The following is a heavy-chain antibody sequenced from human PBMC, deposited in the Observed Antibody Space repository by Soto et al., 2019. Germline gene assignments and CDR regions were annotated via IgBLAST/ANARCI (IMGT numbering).Heavy chain of an antibody. CDR2: LLHSGSS. J-gene: IGHJ4*02. Sequence: SPTLSLTRPVSCGSVSSATYFWSWVRQPPGWGLEWVVYLLHSGSSMLNPSLKSRVAISLSASRTQFSLRLTSVTAADTAVYYCARGVYKGGWNLELWGQGIVVT. V-gene: IGHV4-61*01. CDR3: ARGVYKGGWNLEL. D-gene: IGHD6-19*01. CDR1: CGSVSSATYF.